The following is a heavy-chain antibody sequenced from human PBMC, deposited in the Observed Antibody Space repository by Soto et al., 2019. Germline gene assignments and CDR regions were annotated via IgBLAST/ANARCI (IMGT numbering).Heavy chain of an antibody. CDR3: ARANWYSEY. CDR2: IYYTGST. J-gene: IGHJ4*02. CDR1: GGSISSGGYY. V-gene: IGHV4-61*08. Sequence: SETLSLTCTVSGGSISSGGYYWSWIRQHPGKGLEWIGYIYYTGSTNYNPSLKSRVTMSVDTSKNHFSLNLTSLTAADTAIYYCARANWYSEYWGQGALVTVSS. D-gene: IGHD7-27*01.